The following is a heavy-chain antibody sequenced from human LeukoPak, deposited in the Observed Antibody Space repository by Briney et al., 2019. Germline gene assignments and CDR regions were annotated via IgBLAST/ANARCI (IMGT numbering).Heavy chain of an antibody. Sequence: SETLSLTCAVYGWSFSGYYWSWIRQPPGKGLEWIAEINHSGSTNYNTSLTSQVTLSVDTSKTQFSLKLTSVPAADPAVFYCARGTWRLEFALWGQGTLVTVSS. CDR1: GWSFSGYY. V-gene: IGHV4-34*01. D-gene: IGHD5-24*01. J-gene: IGHJ4*02. CDR3: ARGTWRLEFAL. CDR2: INHSGST.